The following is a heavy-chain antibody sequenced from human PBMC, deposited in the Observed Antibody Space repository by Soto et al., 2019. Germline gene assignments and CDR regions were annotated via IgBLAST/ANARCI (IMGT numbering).Heavy chain of an antibody. J-gene: IGHJ4*02. CDR3: ARKGPYYYDSSGYYPFDY. CDR2: IIPIFGTA. D-gene: IGHD3-22*01. V-gene: IGHV1-69*13. CDR1: GGTFSSYA. Sequence: SVRVSCKXSGGTFSSYAISWVRQAPGQGLEWMGGIIPIFGTANYAQKFQGRVTITADESTSTAYMELSSLRSEDTAVYYCARKGPYYYDSSGYYPFDYWGQGTLVTVSS.